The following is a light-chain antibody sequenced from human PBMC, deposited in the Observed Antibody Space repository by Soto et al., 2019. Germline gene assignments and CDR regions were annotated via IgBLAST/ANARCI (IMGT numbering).Light chain of an antibody. CDR3: QQRSSWPSIT. J-gene: IGKJ5*01. CDR1: QSVSSNY. V-gene: IGKV3D-20*02. CDR2: GAS. Sequence: IVLTQSPGTLSLSPGERATLSCRASQSVSSNYLAWYQQKPGQAPRLLIYGASSRATGIPDRFSGSGSGTDFTLTISSLEPEDFAVYYCQQRSSWPSITFGQGTRLEIK.